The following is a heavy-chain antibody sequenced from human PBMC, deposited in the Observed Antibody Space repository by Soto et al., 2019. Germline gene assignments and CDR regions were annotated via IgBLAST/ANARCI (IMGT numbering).Heavy chain of an antibody. D-gene: IGHD2-2*01. J-gene: IGHJ5*02. CDR3: ARSACPSTSGYVVWSDP. Sequence: EVQLVESGGGLVKPGGSLRLSCAASGFSFSNYGMNWVRQAPGKGLGWVSSISSSSSYISYAYSVKGRFTISRDNAKNSVYLQMHGTRAADTAVYSCARSACPSTSGYVVWSDPWGEGTLVTVSS. CDR2: ISSSSSYI. V-gene: IGHV3-21*01. CDR1: GFSFSNYG.